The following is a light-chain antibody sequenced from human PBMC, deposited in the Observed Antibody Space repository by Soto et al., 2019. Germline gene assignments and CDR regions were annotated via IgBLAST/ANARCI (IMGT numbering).Light chain of an antibody. CDR2: DVS. CDR1: QGIRND. V-gene: IGKV1-13*02. CDR3: QQYNTYSGT. Sequence: AIQMTQSPSSLSACVGDRVTITFRASQGIRNDLGWYQQKPGKAPKVLIYDVSSLESGVPSRFSGSGSGTEFTLTINSLQPDDFATYYCQQYNTYSGTFGPGTKVDI. J-gene: IGKJ1*01.